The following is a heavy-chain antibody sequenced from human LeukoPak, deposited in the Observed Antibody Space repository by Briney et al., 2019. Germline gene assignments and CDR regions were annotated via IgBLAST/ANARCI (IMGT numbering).Heavy chain of an antibody. CDR1: GGTFSSYA. D-gene: IGHD2-21*02. CDR3: ARQAGPRYCGGDCYYFDY. CDR2: IIPIFGTA. J-gene: IGHJ4*02. Sequence: ASVKVPCKASGGTFSSYAISWVRQAPGQGLEWMGRIIPIFGTANYAQKFQGRVTITTDESTSTAYMELSSLKSEDTAVYYCARQAGPRYCGGDCYYFDYWGQGTLVTVSS. V-gene: IGHV1-69*05.